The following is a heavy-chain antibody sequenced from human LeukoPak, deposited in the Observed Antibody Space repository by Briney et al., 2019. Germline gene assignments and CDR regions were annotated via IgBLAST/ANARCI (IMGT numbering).Heavy chain of an antibody. CDR1: GFTFSSYA. J-gene: IGHJ4*02. V-gene: IGHV3-23*01. Sequence: GGSLRLSCAASGFTFSSYAMSWVRRAPGKGLEWVSVISGSGGTTYSADSVKGRFTISRDNSKNTLFLQMNSPRAEDTAAYYCARERGDNGGNTNGFFDYWGQGALVTVSS. CDR2: ISGSGGTT. CDR3: ARERGDNGGNTNGFFDY. D-gene: IGHD4-23*01.